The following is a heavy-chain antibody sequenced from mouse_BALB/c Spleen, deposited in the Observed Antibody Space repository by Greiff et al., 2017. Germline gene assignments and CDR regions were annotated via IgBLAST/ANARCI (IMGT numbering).Heavy chain of an antibody. Sequence: EVQRVESGGGLVQPGGSRKLSCAASGFTFSSFGMHWVRQAPEKGLEWVGYISSGSSTIYYADTVKGRFTITRDNPKNTLFLQMTSLRSEDTAMYYCARGNGNYLNYWGQGTSVTVSS. J-gene: IGHJ4*01. CDR1: GFTFSSFG. V-gene: IGHV5-17*02. CDR3: ARGNGNYLNY. D-gene: IGHD2-1*01. CDR2: ISSGSSTI.